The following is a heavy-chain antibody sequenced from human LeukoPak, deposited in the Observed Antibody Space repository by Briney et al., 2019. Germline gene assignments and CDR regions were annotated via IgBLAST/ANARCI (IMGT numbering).Heavy chain of an antibody. J-gene: IGHJ4*02. D-gene: IGHD1-26*01. V-gene: IGHV3-30-3*01. CDR3: ARGRGGSVVGATVH. Sequence: PGRSLRLSCAASGFTFSSYAMHWVRQAPGKGLEWVAVISYDGSNKYYADSVKGRFTISRDNSKNTLYLQMNSLRAEDTAVYYCARGRGGSVVGATVHWGQGTLVTVSS. CDR1: GFTFSSYA. CDR2: ISYDGSNK.